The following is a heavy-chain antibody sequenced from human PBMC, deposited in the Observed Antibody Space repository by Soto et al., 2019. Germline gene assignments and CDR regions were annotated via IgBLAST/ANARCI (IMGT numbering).Heavy chain of an antibody. Sequence: QVQVVQSGAEVKKPGSSVKVSCKVSGGIFTNNAISWVRQAPGQGLAWLGGVIPLFATAYYAQIFRGRLRISAAGAPPTDSMDLSGVTSADTAVYCCAAGGHKDSYNIYTVMDVWSHGTTVTVS. CDR1: GGIFTNNA. D-gene: IGHD5-18*01. V-gene: IGHV1-69*01. CDR3: AAGGHKDSYNIYTVMDV. J-gene: IGHJ6*02. CDR2: VIPLFATA.